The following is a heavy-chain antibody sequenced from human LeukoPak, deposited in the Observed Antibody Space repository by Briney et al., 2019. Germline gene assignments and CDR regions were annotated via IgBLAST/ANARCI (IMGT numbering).Heavy chain of an antibody. CDR1: GFHFSHYW. V-gene: IGHV3-74*01. Sequence: GGSLRVSLEAFGFHFSHYWMHWVRQAPGKGLVWVSRINSDGSTTTYADSVKGRFTISRDNAKNMLYLQMNRLRGHVTAVYICSRAEVVTVSNEGGQGTLVTVSS. CDR2: INSDGSTT. D-gene: IGHD2-21*02. CDR3: SRAEVVTVSNE. J-gene: IGHJ4*02.